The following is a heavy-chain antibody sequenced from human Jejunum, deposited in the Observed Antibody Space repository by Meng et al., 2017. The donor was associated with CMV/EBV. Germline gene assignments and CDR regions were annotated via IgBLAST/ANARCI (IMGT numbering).Heavy chain of an antibody. Sequence: SGFPFSSYALTWVRYAPGKGLEWVSPIGGSSDYTNYADPVKGRFTISRDNSRNTLYLHMNSLRAEDTAIYYCAASSTHGMYVDRIYWGQGRLVTVSS. CDR1: GFPFSSYA. J-gene: IGHJ4*02. CDR2: IGGSSDYT. D-gene: IGHD2-2*01. V-gene: IGHV3-23*01. CDR3: AASSTHGMYVDRIY.